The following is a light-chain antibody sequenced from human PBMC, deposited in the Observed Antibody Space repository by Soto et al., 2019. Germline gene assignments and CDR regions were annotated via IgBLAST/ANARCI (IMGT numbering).Light chain of an antibody. Sequence: SVLTQPASVSGSPGQSITISCTGTSSDVGSYNLVSWYQQHPGKAPKLMIYEVSKRPSGVSNRFSGSKSGNTASLTISGLQAEDEADYYCCSYAGSSTLLFGGGTKVTVL. CDR1: SSDVGSYNL. J-gene: IGLJ2*01. CDR3: CSYAGSSTLL. CDR2: EVS. V-gene: IGLV2-23*02.